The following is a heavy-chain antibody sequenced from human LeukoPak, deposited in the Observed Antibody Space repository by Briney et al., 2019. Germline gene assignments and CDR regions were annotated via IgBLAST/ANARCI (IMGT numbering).Heavy chain of an antibody. D-gene: IGHD6-13*01. CDR2: IFSRGSN. V-gene: IGHV3-53*04. CDR1: GFSVGSNY. Sequence: GGSLRLSCAASGFSVGSNYMNWVRQAPGKGLECVSVIFSRGSNYYADSVKGRFTISRHNSENTLYLQMNSLRVEDTAVYYCTSSSPTSNSDYWGQGTLVTVSS. J-gene: IGHJ4*02. CDR3: TSSSPTSNSDY.